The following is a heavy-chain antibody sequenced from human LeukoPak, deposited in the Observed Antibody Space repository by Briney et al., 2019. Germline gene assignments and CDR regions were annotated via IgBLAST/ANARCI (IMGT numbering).Heavy chain of an antibody. CDR2: IDWDDDK. D-gene: IGHD3-22*01. V-gene: IGHV2-70*04. CDR1: GFSLSTSGMR. CDR3: ASSGYYSSFDY. Sequence: ESGPALVKPTQTLTLTCTLSGFSLSTSGMRASWIRQPPGKALEWLARIDWDDDKFYSTSLKTRLTISKDTSKNQVVLTMTNMDPVDTATYYCASSGYYSSFDYWGQGTLVTVSS. J-gene: IGHJ4*02.